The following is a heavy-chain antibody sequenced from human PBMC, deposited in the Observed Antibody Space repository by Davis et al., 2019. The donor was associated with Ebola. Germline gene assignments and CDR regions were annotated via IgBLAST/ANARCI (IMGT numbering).Heavy chain of an antibody. Sequence: PSETLSLTCAVYGGSFSGYYWSWIRQPPGKGLEWIGEINHSGSTNYNPSLKSRVTISVDTSKNQFSLELSSVTAADTAVYYCATLLGQFDYWGQGTLVTVSS. CDR3: ATLLGQFDY. J-gene: IGHJ4*02. CDR2: INHSGST. V-gene: IGHV4-34*01. D-gene: IGHD1-26*01. CDR1: GGSFSGYY.